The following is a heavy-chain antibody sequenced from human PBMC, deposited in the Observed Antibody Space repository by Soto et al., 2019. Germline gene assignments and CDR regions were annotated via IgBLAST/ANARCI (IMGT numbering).Heavy chain of an antibody. J-gene: IGHJ4*02. D-gene: IGHD3-16*02. Sequence: SVANGCRARCWWSRIKKTPGKGLEWIGYIYYSGSTNYNPSLKSRVTISVDTSKNQFSLKLSSVTAADTAVYYCARAPRGNYSYPSYLDYSGQRNLVTVPS. CDR2: IYYSGST. CDR1: NGCRARCW. CDR3: ARAPRGNYSYPSYLDY. V-gene: IGHV4-59*01.